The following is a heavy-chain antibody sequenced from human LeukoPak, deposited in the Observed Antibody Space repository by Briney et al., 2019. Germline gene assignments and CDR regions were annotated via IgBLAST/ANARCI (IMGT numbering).Heavy chain of an antibody. J-gene: IGHJ6*03. CDR1: GYTLTELS. CDR2: FDPEDGET. Sequence: ASVKVSCKVSGYTLTELSMHWVRQAPGKGLEWMGGFDPEDGETIYAQKFQGRVTMTEDTSTDTAYMELSSLRSEDTAVYYCATDPGKRYYMDVWGKGTTVTVSS. CDR3: ATDPGKRYYMDV. V-gene: IGHV1-24*01.